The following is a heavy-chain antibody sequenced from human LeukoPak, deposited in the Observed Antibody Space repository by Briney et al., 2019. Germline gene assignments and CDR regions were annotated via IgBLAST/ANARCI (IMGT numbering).Heavy chain of an antibody. Sequence: PGGSLGLSCAASGFIFSSYAMHWVRQAPGKGLEWVAVISYDGSNKYYADSVKGRFTISRDNSKNTLYLQMNSLRAEDTAVYYCARGGSSWDFAFDIWGQGTMVTVSS. CDR1: GFIFSSYA. D-gene: IGHD6-13*01. CDR2: ISYDGSNK. V-gene: IGHV3-30*04. CDR3: ARGGSSWDFAFDI. J-gene: IGHJ3*02.